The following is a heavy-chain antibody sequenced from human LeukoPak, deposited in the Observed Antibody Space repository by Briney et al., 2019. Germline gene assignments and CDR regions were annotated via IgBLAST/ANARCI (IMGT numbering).Heavy chain of an antibody. J-gene: IGHJ6*02. V-gene: IGHV3-11*01. CDR1: GFSFSDYY. CDR2: ISGSGSDL. Sequence: PGGSLRLSCVACGFSFSDYYMSWIRQAPGRGLEWISYISGSGSDLYYADSVKGRFTISRDNANNSLYLQMNSLRAEDTAVYYCARSIDYYYTMDVWGQGTTVTVSS. D-gene: IGHD2-2*01. CDR3: ARSIDYYYTMDV.